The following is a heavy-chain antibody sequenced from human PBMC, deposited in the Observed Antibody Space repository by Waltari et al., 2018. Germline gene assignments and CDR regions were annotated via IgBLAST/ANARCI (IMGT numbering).Heavy chain of an antibody. J-gene: IGHJ4*02. D-gene: IGHD3-22*01. Sequence: EVQLLESGGGLVQPGGCLRVACAASGFAFRSSCMTGCRTAPGKGLEWVSGIVGSGTTTYYADSVKGRFTISRDNSRNILYLQMNSLRAEDTAIYFCAKESSYDSLENWGQGTLVTVSS. V-gene: IGHV3-23*01. CDR3: AKESSYDSLEN. CDR2: IVGSGTTT. CDR1: GFAFRSSC.